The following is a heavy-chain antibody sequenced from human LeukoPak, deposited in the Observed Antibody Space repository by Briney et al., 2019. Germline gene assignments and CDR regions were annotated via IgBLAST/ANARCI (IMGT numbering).Heavy chain of an antibody. D-gene: IGHD4-17*01. J-gene: IGHJ4*02. V-gene: IGHV1-8*03. CDR3: ARNAFPRGMTTHVDY. Sequence: ASVKVSCKASGYTFTSYDINWVRQATGQGLEWMGWTNPNSGNTGYAQKFQGRVTITRNTSISTAYMELSSLRSEDTAVYYCARNAFPRGMTTHVDYWGQGTLVTVSS. CDR2: TNPNSGNT. CDR1: GYTFTSYD.